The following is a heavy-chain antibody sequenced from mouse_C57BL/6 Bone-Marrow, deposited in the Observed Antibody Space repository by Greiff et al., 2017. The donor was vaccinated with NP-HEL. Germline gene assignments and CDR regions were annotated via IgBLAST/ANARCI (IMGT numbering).Heavy chain of an antibody. CDR1: GYTFTSYT. V-gene: IGHV1-4*01. D-gene: IGHD3-2*01. CDR2: INPSSGYT. J-gene: IGHJ1*03. CDR3: ARRHWYWYFDV. Sequence: VQLQESGAELARPGASVKMSCKASGYTFTSYTMHWVKQRPGQGLEWIGYINPSSGYTKYNQKFKDKATLTADKSSSTAYMQLSSLTSEDSAVYYCARRHWYWYFDVWGTGTTVTVSS.